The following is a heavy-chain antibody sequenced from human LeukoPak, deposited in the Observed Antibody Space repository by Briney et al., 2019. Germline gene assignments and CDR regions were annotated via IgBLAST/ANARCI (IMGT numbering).Heavy chain of an antibody. J-gene: IGHJ4*02. V-gene: IGHV4-4*07. CDR2: IYTSGST. CDR1: GGSISSYY. D-gene: IGHD6-19*01. Sequence: PSETLSLTCTVSGGSISSYYWSWIRQPAGKGLEWIGRIYTSGSTNYNPSLKGRVTMSVDTSKNQFSLKLSSVTAADTAVYYCARERSSGWYGYYFDYWGQGTLVTVSS. CDR3: ARERSSGWYGYYFDY.